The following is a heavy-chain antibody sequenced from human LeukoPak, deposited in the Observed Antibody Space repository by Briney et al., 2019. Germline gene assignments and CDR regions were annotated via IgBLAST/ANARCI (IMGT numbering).Heavy chain of an antibody. D-gene: IGHD6-19*01. CDR2: TYYRSKWYN. Sequence: SQTLSLTCAISGDSVSSNSAAWNWIRQSPSRGLEWLGRTYYRSKWYNHYAVSVKGRITINPDTSKNQFSLKLSSVTAADTAVYYCARDWGSGWLYDPDAFDIWGQGTMVTVSS. J-gene: IGHJ3*02. CDR1: GDSVSSNSAA. CDR3: ARDWGSGWLYDPDAFDI. V-gene: IGHV6-1*01.